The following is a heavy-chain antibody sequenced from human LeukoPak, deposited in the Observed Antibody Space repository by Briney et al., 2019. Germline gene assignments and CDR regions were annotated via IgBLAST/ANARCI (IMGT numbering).Heavy chain of an antibody. CDR3: AITVDCRATTDCYSYFHH. V-gene: IGHV3-74*03. CDR1: GFTFSNYA. J-gene: IGHJ1*01. D-gene: IGHD2-21*02. CDR2: VSNDGTYT. Sequence: GGSLRLSCAASGFTFSNYAMHWVRQAPGKGLVWVSRVSNDGTYTEYADSVKGRFTISRDNAKDTLYLQVNSLRAEDTAVYYCAITVDCRATTDCYSYFHHWGQGTLVTVSS.